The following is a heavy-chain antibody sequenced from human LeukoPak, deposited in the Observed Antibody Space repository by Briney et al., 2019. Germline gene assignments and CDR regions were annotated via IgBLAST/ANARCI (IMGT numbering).Heavy chain of an antibody. CDR3: ARAYDYYDSSALPDY. V-gene: IGHV1-2*02. D-gene: IGHD3-22*01. CDR1: GYTFTGYY. J-gene: IGHJ4*02. Sequence: ASVKVSCKASGYTFTGYYMHWMRQAPGQGLEWMGWINPNSGGTNYAQKFQGRVTMTRDTSISTAYMELSRLRSDDTAVYYCARAYDYYDSSALPDYWGQGTLVTVSS. CDR2: INPNSGGT.